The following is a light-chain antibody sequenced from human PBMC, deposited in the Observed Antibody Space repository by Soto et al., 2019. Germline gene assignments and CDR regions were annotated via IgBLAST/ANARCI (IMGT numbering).Light chain of an antibody. CDR1: QTISSW. V-gene: IGKV1-5*01. J-gene: IGKJ1*01. CDR3: QQYSSFSRT. Sequence: DIQMTQSPSTLSASVGDRVTITCRASQTISSWLAWYKQKPGKAPELLVYDASTLESGVPSRFSGSGSGTEFSLTISSLQPDDFATFYCQQYSSFSRTFGQGTKVDSK. CDR2: DAS.